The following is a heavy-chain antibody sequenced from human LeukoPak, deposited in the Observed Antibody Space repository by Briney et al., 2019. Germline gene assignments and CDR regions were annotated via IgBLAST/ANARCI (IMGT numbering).Heavy chain of an antibody. D-gene: IGHD2-2*01. CDR3: AREVVPAAYPVYYYYYMDV. CDR2: IYYSGST. J-gene: IGHJ6*03. Sequence: SETLSLTCTVSGGSISSSSYYWGWIRQPPGKGLEWIGSIYYSGSTYYNPSLKSRVTMSVDTSKNQFSLKLSSVTAADTAVYYCAREVVPAAYPVYYYYYMDVWGKGTTVTVSS. V-gene: IGHV4-39*07. CDR1: GGSISSSSYY.